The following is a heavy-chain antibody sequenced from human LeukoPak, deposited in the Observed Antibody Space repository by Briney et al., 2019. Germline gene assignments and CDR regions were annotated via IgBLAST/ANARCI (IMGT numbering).Heavy chain of an antibody. CDR1: GYSFTSYW. CDR3: ARTRTWFGELNWFDP. V-gene: IGHV5-51*01. Sequence: GESLKISCKGSGYSFTSYWIGWVRQMPGKGLEWMGIIYPGDSDTRYSPSFQGQVTISADKSISTAYLQWSSLKASDTAMYYCARTRTWFGELNWFDPWGQGTLVTVSS. J-gene: IGHJ5*02. D-gene: IGHD3-10*01. CDR2: IYPGDSDT.